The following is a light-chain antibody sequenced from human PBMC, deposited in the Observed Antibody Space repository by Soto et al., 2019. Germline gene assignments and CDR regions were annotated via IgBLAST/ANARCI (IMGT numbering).Light chain of an antibody. CDR3: QQFNSYPIT. CDR1: QDIRGA. CDR2: DVS. V-gene: IGKV1-13*02. J-gene: IGKJ5*01. Sequence: AIQVTQSPSSLSASVGDRVTMTCRASQDIRGALAWYQQKSGKPPNLLIYDVSTLEGGVPSRFGGSGSGTEFTLTISSLQPEDFGKYDGQQFNSYPITFGHGTRLEIK.